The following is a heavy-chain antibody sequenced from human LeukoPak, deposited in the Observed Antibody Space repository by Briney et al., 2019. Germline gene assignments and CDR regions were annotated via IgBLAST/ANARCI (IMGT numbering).Heavy chain of an antibody. J-gene: IGHJ4*02. V-gene: IGHV4-30-2*01. Sequence: SQTLSLTCAVSGGSISSGGYSWSWIRQPPGKGLEWIGYIYHSGSTYYNPSLKSRVTISVDRSKNQFSLKLSSVTAADTAVYYCARRYGDYEYYFDYWGQGTLVTVSS. D-gene: IGHD4-17*01. CDR3: ARRYGDYEYYFDY. CDR1: GGSISSGGYS. CDR2: IYHSGST.